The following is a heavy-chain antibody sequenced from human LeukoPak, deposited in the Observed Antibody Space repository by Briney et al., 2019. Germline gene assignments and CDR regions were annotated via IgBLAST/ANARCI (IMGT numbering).Heavy chain of an antibody. CDR1: GGSFSGYY. CDR3: AATQNPTRRHIVVVTAIQLDY. D-gene: IGHD2-21*02. V-gene: IGHV4-34*01. CDR2: INHSGST. J-gene: IGHJ4*02. Sequence: PSETLSLTCAVYGGSFSGYYWSWIRQPPGKGLEWIGEINHSGSTYYNPSLKSRVTISVDTSKNQFSLKLSSVTAADTAVYYCAATQNPTRRHIVVVTAIQLDYWGQGTLVTVSS.